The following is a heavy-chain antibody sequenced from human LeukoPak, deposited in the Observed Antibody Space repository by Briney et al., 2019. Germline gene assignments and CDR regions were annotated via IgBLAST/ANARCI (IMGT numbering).Heavy chain of an antibody. D-gene: IGHD6-13*01. Sequence: GGSLRLSCAASGFTFSSYAMSWVRQAPGKGLEWVSAISGSGGSTYYADSVKGRFTISRDNSKNTLYLQMNSLRAEDAAVYYCAKVGSSWDGEYYFDYWGQGTLVTVSS. CDR2: ISGSGGST. V-gene: IGHV3-23*01. J-gene: IGHJ4*02. CDR3: AKVGSSWDGEYYFDY. CDR1: GFTFSSYA.